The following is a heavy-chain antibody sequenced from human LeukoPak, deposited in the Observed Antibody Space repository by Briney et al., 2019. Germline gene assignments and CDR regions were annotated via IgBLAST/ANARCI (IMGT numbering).Heavy chain of an antibody. V-gene: IGHV3-7*01. CDR3: ARRSGYDSFSLFRVYYYYMDV. Sequence: GGSLRLSCAASGFTFNSYAMKWVRQAPGKGLEWVANIKQDGSEKYYVDSVKGRFTISRDNAKNSLYLQMNSLRAEDTAVYYCARRSGYDSFSLFRVYYYYMDVWGKGTTVTISS. D-gene: IGHD5-12*01. J-gene: IGHJ6*03. CDR1: GFTFNSYA. CDR2: IKQDGSEK.